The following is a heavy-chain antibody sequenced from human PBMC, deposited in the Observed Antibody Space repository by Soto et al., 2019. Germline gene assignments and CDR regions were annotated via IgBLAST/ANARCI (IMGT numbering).Heavy chain of an antibody. Sequence: QVQLVQSGAEVKKPGSSVKVSCKASGGTFSSYAISWVRQAPGQGLEWMGGIIPIFGTANYGQKFQGRVTITADESTSTAYMELSSLRSEDTAVYYCAREGRYYYDSSGQFDYWGQGTLVTVSS. D-gene: IGHD3-22*01. V-gene: IGHV1-69*01. J-gene: IGHJ4*02. CDR3: AREGRYYYDSSGQFDY. CDR2: IIPIFGTA. CDR1: GGTFSSYA.